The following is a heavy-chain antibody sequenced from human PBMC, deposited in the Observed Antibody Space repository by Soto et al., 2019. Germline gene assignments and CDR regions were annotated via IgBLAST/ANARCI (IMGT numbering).Heavy chain of an antibody. J-gene: IGHJ6*02. CDR1: GFTFSGSA. Sequence: EVQLVESGGGLVQHGGSLKLSCAASGFTFSGSAIHWVRQASGKGLEWVGRIRDKVNKYATAYAASVTGRFTISRDDSKNMAYLQMNSLKTDDTAVYYCGYDFWSGYYSVGQTSGMDVWGQGTTVTVSS. D-gene: IGHD3-3*01. V-gene: IGHV3-73*02. CDR2: IRDKVNKYAT. CDR3: GYDFWSGYYSVGQTSGMDV.